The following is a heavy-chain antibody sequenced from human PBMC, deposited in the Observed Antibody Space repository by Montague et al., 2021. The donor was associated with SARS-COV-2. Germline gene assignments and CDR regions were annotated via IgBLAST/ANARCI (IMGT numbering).Heavy chain of an antibody. CDR1: GASITTYY. V-gene: IGHV4-4*07. D-gene: IGHD3-10*01. J-gene: IGHJ5*02. CDR2: IHTSGNT. CDR3: ARVASSWFGELMGVWFDP. Sequence: SETLSLTCTVSGASITTYYWSWIRQSAGKGLEWIGRIHTSGNTNYNPTLRSRVTMSVGTSKNQFSLKLNSVTAADTAAYYCARVASSWFGELMGVWFDPWGQGTLVTISS.